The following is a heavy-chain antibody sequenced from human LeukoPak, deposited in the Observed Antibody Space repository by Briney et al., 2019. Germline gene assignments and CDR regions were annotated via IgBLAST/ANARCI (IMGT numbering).Heavy chain of an antibody. V-gene: IGHV3-30*18. J-gene: IGHJ4*02. D-gene: IGHD3-22*01. CDR3: AKRSSSGYYSYYFDY. Sequence: GGSLRLSCAASGFTFSSYGMHWVRQAPGKGLEWVAVISYDGSNKYYADSVKGRFTISRDNSKNTLYLQMNSLRAEDTAVYYCAKRSSSGYYSYYFDYWGQGTLVTVSS. CDR1: GFTFSSYG. CDR2: ISYDGSNK.